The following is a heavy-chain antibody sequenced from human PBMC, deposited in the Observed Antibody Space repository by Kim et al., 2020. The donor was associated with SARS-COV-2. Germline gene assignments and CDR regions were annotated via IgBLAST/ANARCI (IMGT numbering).Heavy chain of an antibody. D-gene: IGHD6-13*01. V-gene: IGHV4-34*01. CDR2: INHSGST. Sequence: SETLSLTCAVYGGSFSGYYWSWIRQPPGKGLEWIGEINHSGSTNYNPSLKSRVTISVDTSKNQFSLKLSSVTAADTAVYYCARRRAMIIAAAGTGWFDPWGQGTLVTVSS. CDR1: GGSFSGYY. J-gene: IGHJ5*02. CDR3: ARRRAMIIAAAGTGWFDP.